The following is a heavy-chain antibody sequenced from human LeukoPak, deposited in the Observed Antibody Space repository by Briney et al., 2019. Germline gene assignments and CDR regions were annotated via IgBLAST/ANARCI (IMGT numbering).Heavy chain of an antibody. V-gene: IGHV1-18*01. D-gene: IGHD3-3*01. CDR3: ARARTRYYDFWSGYPADDAFDI. CDR1: GYTFTSYG. CDR2: ISAYNGNT. Sequence: ASVKVSCKASGYTFTSYGISWVRQAPGQGLEWMGWISAYNGNTNYAQKFQGRVTITTDESTSTAYMELSSLRSEDTAVYYCARARTRYYDFWSGYPADDAFDIWGQGTMVTVSS. J-gene: IGHJ3*02.